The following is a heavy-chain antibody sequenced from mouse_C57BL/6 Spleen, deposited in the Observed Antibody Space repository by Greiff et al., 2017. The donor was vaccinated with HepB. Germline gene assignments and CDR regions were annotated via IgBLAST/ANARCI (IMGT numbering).Heavy chain of an antibody. Sequence: VKLQESGAELVKPGASVKISCKASGYAFSSYWMNWVKQRPGKGLEWIGQIYPGDGDTNYNGKFKGKATLTADKSSSTAYMQLSSLTSEDSAVYVCARRDTTVVGYFDYWGQGTTLTVSS. V-gene: IGHV1-80*01. D-gene: IGHD1-1*01. CDR1: GYAFSSYW. J-gene: IGHJ2*01. CDR3: ARRDTTVVGYFDY. CDR2: IYPGDGDT.